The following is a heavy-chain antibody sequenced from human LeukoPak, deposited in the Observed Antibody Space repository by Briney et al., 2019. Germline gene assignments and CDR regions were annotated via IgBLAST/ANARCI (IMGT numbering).Heavy chain of an antibody. CDR2: INPNSGGT. J-gene: IGHJ5*02. CDR1: GYTFTGYY. V-gene: IGHV1-2*02. CDR3: ARGYCSSTSCYAWFDP. D-gene: IGHD2-2*01. Sequence: ASVKVSCKASGYTFTGYYMHWVRQAPGQGLECMGWINPNSGGTNYAQKFQGRVTMTRDTSTSTVDMELSSLRSEDTAVYYCARGYCSSTSCYAWFDPWGQGTLVTVSS.